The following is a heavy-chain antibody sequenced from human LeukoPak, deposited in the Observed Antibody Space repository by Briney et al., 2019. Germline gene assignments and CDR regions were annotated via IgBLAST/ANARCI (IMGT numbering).Heavy chain of an antibody. D-gene: IGHD1-26*01. CDR2: MYTSGST. CDR3: ARGISGSGSYGHFDY. V-gene: IGHV4-4*07. CDR1: GFTFSSNY. Sequence: GSLRLSCAASGFTFSSNYMSWIRQPAGKGLQWIGRMYTSGSTNYNPSLKSRVTISVDTSKNQFSLRLSSVTAADTAIYYCARGISGSGSYGHFDYWGQGILVTVSS. J-gene: IGHJ4*02.